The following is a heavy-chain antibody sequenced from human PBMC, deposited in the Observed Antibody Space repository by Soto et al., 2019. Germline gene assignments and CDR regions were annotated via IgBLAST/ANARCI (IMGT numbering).Heavy chain of an antibody. Sequence: EVQLVQSGAEVKKPGESLKISCKGSGYSFTNYWIAWVRQMPGKGLEWMGIIYLSDSDTRYSPALQGQVTISADKSISTAYLQWSSLKASDTAMYYCAAGRGYTHAYLCFDYWGQGTLVTVSS. J-gene: IGHJ4*02. CDR2: IYLSDSDT. CDR3: AAGRGYTHAYLCFDY. V-gene: IGHV5-51*01. CDR1: GYSFTNYW. D-gene: IGHD5-18*01.